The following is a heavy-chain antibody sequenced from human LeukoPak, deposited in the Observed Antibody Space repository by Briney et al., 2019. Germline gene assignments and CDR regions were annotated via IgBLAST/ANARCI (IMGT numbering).Heavy chain of an antibody. V-gene: IGHV4-39*01. CDR3: ARHNAPRRVGFDF. J-gene: IGHJ4*02. CDR1: GDSVRKDVYY. D-gene: IGHD2-2*01. Sequence: KPSETLSLTCSASGDSVRKDVYYWGWIRQPPGKGLESVASLSHAGDTWYNPSLESRLSISVDTSKNQFSLKCSSVTAADTALYWCARHNAPRRVGFDFWGQGILVTVSS. CDR2: LSHAGDT.